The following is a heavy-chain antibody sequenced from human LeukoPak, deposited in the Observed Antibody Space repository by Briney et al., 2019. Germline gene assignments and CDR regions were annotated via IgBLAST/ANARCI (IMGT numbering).Heavy chain of an antibody. D-gene: IGHD6-19*01. Sequence: SVKVSCKASGGTFSSYAISWVRQAPGQGLEWMGGIIPIFGTANYAQRFQGRVTITADKSTSTAYMELSSLRSEDTAVYYCARGSPQGWRHFDYWGQGTLVTVSS. CDR1: GGTFSSYA. CDR2: IIPIFGTA. CDR3: ARGSPQGWRHFDY. J-gene: IGHJ4*02. V-gene: IGHV1-69*06.